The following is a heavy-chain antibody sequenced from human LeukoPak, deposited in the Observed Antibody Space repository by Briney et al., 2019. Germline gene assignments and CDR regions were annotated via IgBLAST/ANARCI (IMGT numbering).Heavy chain of an antibody. CDR3: ARGGTSEVVVVSNNFDY. Sequence: GGSLRLSCAASGFNFSIYSMNWVRQAPGKGLEWVSYITRSSTTIYYADSVKGRFTISRDNAKNSLYLQMNSLRVEDTAVYYCARGGTSEVVVVSNNFDYWGQGTLVTVSS. V-gene: IGHV3-48*01. CDR1: GFNFSIYS. CDR2: ITRSSTTI. J-gene: IGHJ4*02. D-gene: IGHD2-15*01.